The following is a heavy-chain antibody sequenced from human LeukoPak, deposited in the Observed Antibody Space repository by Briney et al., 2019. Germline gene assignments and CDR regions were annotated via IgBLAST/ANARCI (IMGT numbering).Heavy chain of an antibody. D-gene: IGHD6-19*01. CDR1: GGSFSGDY. CDR2: INHSGST. V-gene: IGHV4-34*01. Sequence: SETLSLTCAVYGGSFSGDYWNWIRQPPGKGLEWIGEINHSGSTNSNPSLKSRVTISVDRSKNQFSLKLSSVTAADTAVYYCARRPRYSSGWYYFGSWGQGTLVTVSS. CDR3: ARRPRYSSGWYYFGS. J-gene: IGHJ4*02.